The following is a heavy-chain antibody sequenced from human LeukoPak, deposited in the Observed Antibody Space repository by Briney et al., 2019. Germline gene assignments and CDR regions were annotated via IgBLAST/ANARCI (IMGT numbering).Heavy chain of an antibody. CDR3: ARWHSSSWRGRAFDI. CDR2: IYTSGST. Sequence: SETLSLTCTVSGGSISSYYWSWIRQPAGKGLEWIGRIYTSGSTNYNPSPKSRVTMSVDTSKNQFSLKLSSVTAADTAVYYCARWHSSSWRGRAFDIWGQGTMVTVSS. D-gene: IGHD6-13*01. V-gene: IGHV4-4*07. CDR1: GGSISSYY. J-gene: IGHJ3*02.